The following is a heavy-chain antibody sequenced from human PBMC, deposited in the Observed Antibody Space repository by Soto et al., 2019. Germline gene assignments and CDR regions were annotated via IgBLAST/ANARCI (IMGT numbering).Heavy chain of an antibody. CDR3: ARDRGGSYSSSDYYYYGMDV. D-gene: IGHD1-26*01. CDR2: ISSSSSYI. Sequence: GGSLRLSCAASGFTFSSYSMNWVRQAPGKGLEWVSSISSSSSYIYCADSVKGRFTISRDNAKNSLYLQMNSLRAEDTVVYYCARDRGGSYSSSDYYYYGMDVWGQGTTVTVSS. V-gene: IGHV3-21*01. CDR1: GFTFSSYS. J-gene: IGHJ6*02.